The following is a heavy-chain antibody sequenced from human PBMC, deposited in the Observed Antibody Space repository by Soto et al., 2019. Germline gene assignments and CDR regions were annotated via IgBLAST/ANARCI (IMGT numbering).Heavy chain of an antibody. CDR1: GGSISSGDYY. Sequence: SETLSLTCTVSGGSISSGDYYWSWIRQPPGKGLEWIGYIYYSGSTYYNPSLKSRVTISLGTPKNQFSLKLSSVTAADTAVYYCARHPGYYDILTGYTTYYFDYWGQGILVTVSS. J-gene: IGHJ4*02. CDR3: ARHPGYYDILTGYTTYYFDY. CDR2: IYYSGST. V-gene: IGHV4-30-4*01. D-gene: IGHD3-9*01.